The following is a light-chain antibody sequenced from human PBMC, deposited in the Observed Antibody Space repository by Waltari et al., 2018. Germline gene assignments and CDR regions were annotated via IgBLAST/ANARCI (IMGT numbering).Light chain of an antibody. J-gene: IGKJ2*01. CDR3: QQYNNWPYT. Sequence: ETVMTQSPATLSVSPGESATLPCRASQSVSSNLAWYQQKPGQAPRLLIYGASTRATGVPARFSGSGSGTEFTLTISSLQSEDFAVYYCQQYNNWPYTFGQGTKLEIK. V-gene: IGKV3-15*01. CDR1: QSVSSN. CDR2: GAS.